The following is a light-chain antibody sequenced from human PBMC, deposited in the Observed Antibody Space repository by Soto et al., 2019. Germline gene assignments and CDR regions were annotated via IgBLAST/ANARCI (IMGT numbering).Light chain of an antibody. Sequence: QPVLTQPPSASGTPGQRVTISCSGSNSNIGSYSVNWYRHLPGTAPKLLVFSDDQRPSGVPDRFSGSKSGPSASLAISGLQSGDEADYYCAAWDDSLNGPVFGGGTKL. CDR1: NSNIGSYS. CDR2: SDD. CDR3: AAWDDSLNGPV. J-gene: IGLJ2*01. V-gene: IGLV1-44*01.